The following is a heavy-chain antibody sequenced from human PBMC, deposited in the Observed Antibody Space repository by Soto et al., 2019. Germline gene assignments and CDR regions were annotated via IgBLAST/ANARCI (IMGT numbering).Heavy chain of an antibody. J-gene: IGHJ6*02. CDR1: GYTFTSSY. Sequence: ASVKVSCKAAGYTFTSSYMHWVRQAPGQWLEMTGITDTRGGSTSYAQKFQGRVTMSRDTSTSTVYMELGRPRSEEPALYYCVRDPGITGTTHYGMDVCGEGRTMTVS. CDR3: VRDPGITGTTHYGMDV. CDR2: TDTRGGST. D-gene: IGHD1-7*01. V-gene: IGHV1-46*01.